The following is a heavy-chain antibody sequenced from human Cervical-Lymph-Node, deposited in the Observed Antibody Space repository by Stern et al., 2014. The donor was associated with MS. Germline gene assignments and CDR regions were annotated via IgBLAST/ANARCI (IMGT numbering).Heavy chain of an antibody. D-gene: IGHD5-18*01. CDR1: GYTITNYP. CDR2: IHTNTGKP. J-gene: IGHJ4*02. CDR3: SRDFVDTAMISRSDYLDS. V-gene: IGHV7-4-1*02. Sequence: QVQLVESGSELKEPGASVKVSCKASGYTITNYPMNWVRQAPGQGLEWMGWIHTNTGKPTYAQGFTGRFVFSLDTSVSTDYMHLSSLKAEDTAVYYCSRDFVDTAMISRSDYLDSWGQGTLVTVSS.